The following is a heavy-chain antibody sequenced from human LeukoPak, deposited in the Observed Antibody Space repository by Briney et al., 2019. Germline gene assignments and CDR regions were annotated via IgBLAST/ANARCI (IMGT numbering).Heavy chain of an antibody. CDR2: IRYDGYIK. D-gene: IGHD2-8*01. J-gene: IGHJ4*02. CDR3: ARKVYSIDY. V-gene: IGHV3-30*02. CDR1: GFTFSTYG. Sequence: GGSLRLSCAASGFTFSTYGMHWGRQAPGKGLEWVTFIRYDGYIKYYAQSVKGRFTISRDNSRNTLYLQMNSLRAEDTAVYYCARKVYSIDYWGQGTLVTVSS.